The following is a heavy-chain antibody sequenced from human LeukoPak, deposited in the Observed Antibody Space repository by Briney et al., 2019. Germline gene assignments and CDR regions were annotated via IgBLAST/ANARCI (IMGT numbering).Heavy chain of an antibody. Sequence: GGSLRLSCAASGFTFNSYNMNWVRQAPGKGLEWVSCISRSSSYLYYADSVKGRFTISRDNAKNSLYLQMNSLRAEDTAVYYCARDLVDWGSGSSFNYWGQGTLVTVSS. V-gene: IGHV3-21*01. CDR1: GFTFNSYN. J-gene: IGHJ4*02. CDR3: ARDLVDWGSGSSFNY. CDR2: ISRSSSYL. D-gene: IGHD3-10*01.